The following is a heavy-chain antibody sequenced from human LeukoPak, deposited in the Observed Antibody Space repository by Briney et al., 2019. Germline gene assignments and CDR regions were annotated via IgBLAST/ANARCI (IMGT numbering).Heavy chain of an antibody. CDR2: IWYDGSNK. J-gene: IGHJ4*02. V-gene: IGHV3-33*08. CDR3: ARTPRRSIAVAGTFDY. D-gene: IGHD6-19*01. CDR1: GFTFSSYG. Sequence: GGSLRLSCAASGFTFSSYGMHWVRQAPGKGLEWVSVIWYDGSNKYYADSVKGRFTISRDNSKNTLYLQMNSLRAEDTAVYYCARTPRRSIAVAGTFDYWGQGTLVTVSS.